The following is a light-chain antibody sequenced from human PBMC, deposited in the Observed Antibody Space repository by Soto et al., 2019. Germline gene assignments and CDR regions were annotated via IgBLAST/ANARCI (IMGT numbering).Light chain of an antibody. J-gene: IGKJ1*01. CDR3: LQDYNYPRT. V-gene: IGKV3-15*01. CDR1: HSISSE. Sequence: ETVMTQSPAILSVSPGERSTLSCRSSHSISSELAWYQQKPGQAPRLLIYGASTRATGIPARFSGSGSGTEFTLTISSLQPEDFATYYCLQDYNYPRTFGQGTKVDIK. CDR2: GAS.